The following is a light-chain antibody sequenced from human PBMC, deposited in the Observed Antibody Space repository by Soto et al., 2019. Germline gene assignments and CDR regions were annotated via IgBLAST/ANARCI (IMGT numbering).Light chain of an antibody. Sequence: QSVLTQPPSVSGAPGQRVTISCTGSSSNIGAGYDVHWYQQLPGTAPKLLIYGNNNRPSGVPDRFSGSKSGTSASLAITGLQAEDEADYYCHSYDSSLSGLVFGTGTKVTVL. V-gene: IGLV1-40*01. CDR3: HSYDSSLSGLV. CDR1: SSNIGAGYD. CDR2: GNN. J-gene: IGLJ1*01.